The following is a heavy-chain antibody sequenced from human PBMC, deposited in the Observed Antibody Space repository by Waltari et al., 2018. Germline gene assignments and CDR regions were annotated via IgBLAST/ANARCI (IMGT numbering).Heavy chain of an antibody. D-gene: IGHD3-22*01. J-gene: IGHJ4*02. CDR1: GSTLNNYA. Sequence: EVQLLASGGGLVQSGGSLRLSCAASGSTLNNYALSWVRQAPGKGLEWVSTISGSGGGTYSADSVKGRFTISRDNSKNTLYLQMNSLRPEDTAVYYCAKGYFYDTSTTFDYWGQGTLVTVSS. CDR2: ISGSGGGT. V-gene: IGHV3-23*01. CDR3: AKGYFYDTSTTFDY.